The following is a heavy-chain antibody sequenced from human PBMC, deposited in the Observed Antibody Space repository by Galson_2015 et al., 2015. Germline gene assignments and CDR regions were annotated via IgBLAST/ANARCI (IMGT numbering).Heavy chain of an antibody. J-gene: IGHJ3*02. D-gene: IGHD3-16*01. CDR3: ARDSDSQGLRDAFDI. CDR2: INHSGST. CDR1: GGSFSGYY. V-gene: IGHV4-34*01. Sequence: LSLTCSVYGGSFSGYYWSWIRQPPGKGLEWIGEINHSGSTNYNPSLKSRVTISVDTSKNQFSLKLSSVTAADTAVYYCARDSDSQGLRDAFDIWGQGTMVTVSS.